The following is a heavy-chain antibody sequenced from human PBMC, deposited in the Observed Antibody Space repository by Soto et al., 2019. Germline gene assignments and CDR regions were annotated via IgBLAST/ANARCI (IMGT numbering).Heavy chain of an antibody. V-gene: IGHV4-4*07. CDR2: IYTRGST. J-gene: IGHJ6*02. Sequence: QVQLQESGPGLVKPSETLSLTCTVSGGSISSYYWSWIRQPAGKGLEWIGRIYTRGSTNYNPSLKSRVTMSVDTSKNQFSLKLSSVTAADTAVYYCARGSPAMGLYYYYGMDVWDGGMDVWGQGTTVTVSS. CDR3: ARGSPAMGLYYYYGMDVWDGGMDV. D-gene: IGHD4-17*01. CDR1: GGSISSYY.